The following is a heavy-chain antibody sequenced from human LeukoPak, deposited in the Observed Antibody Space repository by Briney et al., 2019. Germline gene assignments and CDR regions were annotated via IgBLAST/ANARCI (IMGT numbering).Heavy chain of an antibody. J-gene: IGHJ4*02. CDR1: GFIFNTYA. Sequence: AGGSLRLSCAASGFIFNTYAMSWVRQAPGKGLEWVSTIRGSGESTHYADSVQGRFTISRDNSLCTVYLQMDSLRGDDTAVYYCAKDRISYTTSPGELSHWGQGTLVIVSS. D-gene: IGHD3-10*01. CDR2: IRGSGEST. V-gene: IGHV3-23*01. CDR3: AKDRISYTTSPGELSH.